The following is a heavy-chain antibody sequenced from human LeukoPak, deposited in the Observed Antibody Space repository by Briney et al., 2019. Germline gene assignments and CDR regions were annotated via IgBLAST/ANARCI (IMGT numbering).Heavy chain of an antibody. D-gene: IGHD4-17*01. CDR1: GYTFTGYY. V-gene: IGHV1-2*02. J-gene: IGHJ6*03. CDR3: ARNPTVTTSRVYYYYMDV. Sequence: EASVKVSCKASGYTFTGYYMHWVRQAPGQGLEWMGWINPNSGGTNYAQKFQGRVTMTRDTSISTAYMELSRLRSDDTAVYYCARNPTVTTSRVYYYYMDVWGKGTTVTVSS. CDR2: INPNSGGT.